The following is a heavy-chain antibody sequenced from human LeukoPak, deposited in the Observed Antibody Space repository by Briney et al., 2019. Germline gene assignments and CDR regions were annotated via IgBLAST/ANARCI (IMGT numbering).Heavy chain of an antibody. V-gene: IGHV3-53*01. D-gene: IGHD4-17*01. CDR1: GFTVSSNY. CDR2: IYSGGST. J-gene: IGHJ6*02. Sequence: PGGSLRLSCAASGFTVSSNYMSWVRQAPGKGLEWVSVIYSGGSTYYADSVKGRFTISRDNSKNTLYLQMNSLRAEGTAVYYCARDSDYGDYYYYGMDVWGQGTTVTVSS. CDR3: ARDSDYGDYYYYGMDV.